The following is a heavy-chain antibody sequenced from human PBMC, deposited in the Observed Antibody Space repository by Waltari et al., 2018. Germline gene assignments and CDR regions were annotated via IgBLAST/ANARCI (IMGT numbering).Heavy chain of an antibody. CDR3: ARERGDALTGTTD. CDR2: IIPILGIA. V-gene: IGHV1-69*04. J-gene: IGHJ4*02. CDR1: GGTFSSNA. D-gene: IGHD1-7*01. Sequence: QVQLVQSGAEVKKPGSSVRVSCKASGGTFSSNAISWVGQAPGQGLGWRGGIIPILGIANYAQKFQGRVTITADESTSTAYMELSSLRSEDTAVYYCARERGDALTGTTDWGQGTLVTVSS.